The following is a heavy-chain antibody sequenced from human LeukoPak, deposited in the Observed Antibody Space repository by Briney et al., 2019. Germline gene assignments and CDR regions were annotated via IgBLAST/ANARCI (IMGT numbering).Heavy chain of an antibody. D-gene: IGHD6-6*01. CDR2: ISPGGPDT. J-gene: IGHJ2*01. Sequence: HPGGSLRLSCAASGFTFNSYAMGWVRQAPGKGLEWVSAISPGGPDTYYADSVKGRFTISRDNTKYTLYLQINPLRDEDTAVYYCTRDSTSREFDLWGRGTLVTVSS. V-gene: IGHV3-23*01. CDR3: TRDSTSREFDL. CDR1: GFTFNSYA.